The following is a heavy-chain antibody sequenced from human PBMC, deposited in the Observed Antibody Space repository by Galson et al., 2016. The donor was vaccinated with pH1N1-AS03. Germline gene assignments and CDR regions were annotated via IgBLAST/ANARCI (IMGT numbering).Heavy chain of an antibody. D-gene: IGHD4-17*01. CDR3: ARDLSYGDYYPY. CDR2: IKADGSEN. J-gene: IGHJ4*02. V-gene: IGHV3-7*01. Sequence: SLRLSCAGSGFTFSIYGMNWVRQDPGKGLEWVANIKADGSENYNVDSVKGRFTISRDNSKNTLYLQMNSLSAADAAVYYCARDLSYGDYYPYWGQGTLVTVSS. CDR1: GFTFSIYG.